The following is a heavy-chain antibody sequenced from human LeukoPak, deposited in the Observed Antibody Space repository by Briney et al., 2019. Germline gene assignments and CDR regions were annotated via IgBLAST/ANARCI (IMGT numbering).Heavy chain of an antibody. Sequence: SETLSLTCAVYGGSFSGYYWSWIRQPPGKGLEWIGEINHSGSTNYNPSLKSRVTISVDTSKNQFSLKLSSVTAADTAVYYCAGTPRSGFQLILGFDPWGQGTLVTVYS. CDR3: AGTPRSGFQLILGFDP. CDR1: GGSFSGYY. V-gene: IGHV4-34*01. J-gene: IGHJ5*02. D-gene: IGHD5-18*01. CDR2: INHSGST.